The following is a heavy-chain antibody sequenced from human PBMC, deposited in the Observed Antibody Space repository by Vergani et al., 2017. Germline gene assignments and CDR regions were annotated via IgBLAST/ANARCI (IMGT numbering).Heavy chain of an antibody. J-gene: IGHJ3*02. Sequence: EVQLVESGGGLVQPGGSLRLSCAASGFTFSSYSMNWVRQAPGKGLEWVSYISSSSSTIYYADSVKGRFTISRDNSKNTLYLQMNSLRAEDTAVYYCAKSSIFGVVDAFDIWGQGTMVTVSS. CDR2: ISSSSSTI. CDR1: GFTFSSYS. CDR3: AKSSIFGVVDAFDI. D-gene: IGHD3-3*01. V-gene: IGHV3-48*01.